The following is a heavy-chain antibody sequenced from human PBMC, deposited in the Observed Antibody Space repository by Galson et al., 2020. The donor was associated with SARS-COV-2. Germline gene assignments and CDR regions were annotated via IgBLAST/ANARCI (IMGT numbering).Heavy chain of an antibody. CDR2: ISDSGGRT. J-gene: IGHJ3*02. CDR1: GFTFTTYA. D-gene: IGHD3-22*01. CDR3: AKYYYGSSGYSRYAFDI. Sequence: GGSLRLSCAASGFTFTTYAMSWVRQAPGKGLEWVSTISDSGGRTYNADSVKGRFTISRDNSKNTLYLQMNSLRAEDTAVYYCAKYYYGSSGYSRYAFDIWGQGTMVTVSP. V-gene: IGHV3-23*01.